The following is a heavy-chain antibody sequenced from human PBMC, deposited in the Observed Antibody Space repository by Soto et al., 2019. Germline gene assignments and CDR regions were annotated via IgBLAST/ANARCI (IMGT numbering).Heavy chain of an antibody. Sequence: ASVKVSCKASGGTFSSYAISWVRQAPGQGLEWMGGIIPIFGTANYAQKFQGRVTITADESTSTAYMELSSLRSEDTAVYYCARDQTTYYYGSGSYFFRYYYYGMDVWG. CDR3: ARDQTTYYYGSGSYFFRYYYYGMDV. V-gene: IGHV1-69*13. CDR2: IIPIFGTA. CDR1: GGTFSSYA. J-gene: IGHJ6*02. D-gene: IGHD3-10*01.